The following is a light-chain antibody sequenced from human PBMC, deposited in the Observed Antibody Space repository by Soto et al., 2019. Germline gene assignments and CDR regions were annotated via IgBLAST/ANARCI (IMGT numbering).Light chain of an antibody. V-gene: IGKV1-12*01. CDR2: AAS. CDR1: EDISTW. CDR3: QQTYRIPPT. Sequence: DIQMTQSPSSVSASVGDRVTITCRSSEDISTWLAWYQQKPGKAPKLLIYAASSLQSGVPSRFSGSGSGTEFTLTISSLQPEDFAFYYCQQTYRIPPTFGQGTRLEI. J-gene: IGKJ5*01.